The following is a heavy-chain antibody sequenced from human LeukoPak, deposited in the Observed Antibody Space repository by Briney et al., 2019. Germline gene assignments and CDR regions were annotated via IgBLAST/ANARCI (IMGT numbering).Heavy chain of an antibody. D-gene: IGHD4-17*01. Sequence: ASVKVSCKASGYTFTSYDINWVRQATGQGLEWMGWMNPNSGNTGYAQKFRGRVTMTRNTSISTAYMKLSSLRSEDTAVYYCARGGAYTVTTSDYWGQGTLVTVSS. J-gene: IGHJ4*02. CDR1: GYTFTSYD. CDR2: MNPNSGNT. V-gene: IGHV1-8*01. CDR3: ARGGAYTVTTSDY.